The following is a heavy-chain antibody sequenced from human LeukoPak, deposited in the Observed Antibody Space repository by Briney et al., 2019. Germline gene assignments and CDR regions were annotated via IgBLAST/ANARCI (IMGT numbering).Heavy chain of an antibody. Sequence: PGGALRLSCTVSGFTFSSYWMSWVRQAPGKGLEWIGSIYYSGSTYYNPSLKSRVTISVDTSKNQFSLKLSSVTAADTAVYYCARYDYGSGSYYTPYFDYWGQGTLVTVSS. CDR2: IYYSGST. V-gene: IGHV4-39*07. CDR1: GFTFSSYW. J-gene: IGHJ4*02. D-gene: IGHD3-10*01. CDR3: ARYDYGSGSYYTPYFDY.